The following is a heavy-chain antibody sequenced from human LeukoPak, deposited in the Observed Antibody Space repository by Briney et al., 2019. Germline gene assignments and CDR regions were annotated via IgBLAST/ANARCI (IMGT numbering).Heavy chain of an antibody. D-gene: IGHD3-3*01. Sequence: GGSLRLSCAASGFTFSSYGMSWVRQAPGKGLEWVANIKHDGSEKYYVDSVKGRFTISRDNAKNSLYLQMNSLRAEDTAVYYCARRELYYDFWSGYSNWFDPWGQGTLVTVSS. CDR3: ARRELYYDFWSGYSNWFDP. CDR2: IKHDGSEK. V-gene: IGHV3-7*01. CDR1: GFTFSSYG. J-gene: IGHJ5*02.